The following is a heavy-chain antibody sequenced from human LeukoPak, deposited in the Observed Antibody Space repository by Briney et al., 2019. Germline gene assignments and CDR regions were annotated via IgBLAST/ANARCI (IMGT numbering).Heavy chain of an antibody. Sequence: GGSLRLSCAASGFTLSSNYMSWVRQAPGKGLEWVSVIYSGGNTYYADSVKGRFTIPRDNSKNTLYLQMNSLRAEDTAVYYCARDPSPCTVTTHEAAFDIWGQGTMVTVSS. V-gene: IGHV3-53*01. J-gene: IGHJ3*02. D-gene: IGHD4-17*01. CDR2: IYSGGNT. CDR1: GFTLSSNY. CDR3: ARDPSPCTVTTHEAAFDI.